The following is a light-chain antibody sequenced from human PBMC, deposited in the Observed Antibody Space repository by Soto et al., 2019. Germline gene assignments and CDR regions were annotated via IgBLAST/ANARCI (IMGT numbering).Light chain of an antibody. CDR2: GAS. CDR3: HQYNNWPPLT. CDR1: QSVSSN. J-gene: IGKJ4*01. V-gene: IGKV3-15*01. Sequence: EIVMTQSPATLSVSPGERATLSCRASQSVSSNLAWYQQKPGQAPRLLIYGASTTATGIPARFSGSGSGTEFTLTISSLQSEDFALYYCHQYNNWPPLTFGGGPKVEIQ.